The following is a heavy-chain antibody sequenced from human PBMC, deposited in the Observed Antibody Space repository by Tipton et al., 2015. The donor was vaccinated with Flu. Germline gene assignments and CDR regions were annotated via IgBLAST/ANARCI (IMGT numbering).Heavy chain of an antibody. J-gene: IGHJ4*02. D-gene: IGHD2-15*01. CDR2: IYYSGST. CDR1: GGSISSGGYY. CDR3: ARELVVVATIDY. V-gene: IGHV4-31*03. Sequence: TLSLTCTVSGGSISSGGYYWSWIRQHPGKGLEWIGYIYYSGSTYYNPSLKSRVTISVDTSKNQFSLKLSSVAAADTAVYHCARELVVVATIDYWGQGTLVTVSS.